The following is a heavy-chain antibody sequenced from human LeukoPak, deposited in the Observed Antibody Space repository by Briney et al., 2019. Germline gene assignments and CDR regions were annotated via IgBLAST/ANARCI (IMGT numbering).Heavy chain of an antibody. CDR2: ISYDGSNK. J-gene: IGHJ3*01. D-gene: IGHD3-10*01. CDR1: GFTFSSYA. CDR3: AKPRGGYYGSGSYNT. V-gene: IGHV3-30-3*02. Sequence: GGSLRLSCAASGFTFSSYAMHWVRQAPGKGLEWVAVISYDGSNKYYADSVKGRFTISRDNSKNTLYLQMNSLRAEDTAVYYCAKPRGGYYGSGSYNTWGQGTMVTVSS.